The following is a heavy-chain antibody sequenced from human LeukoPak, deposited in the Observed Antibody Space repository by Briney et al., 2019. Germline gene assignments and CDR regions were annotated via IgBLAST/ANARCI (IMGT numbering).Heavy chain of an antibody. J-gene: IGHJ4*02. D-gene: IGHD3-3*01. CDR1: GLTFSSYA. CDR3: AKAAQTSYDFWSGYYTTPQYYFDY. V-gene: IGHV3-23*01. Sequence: GGSLRLSCAASGLTFSSYAMSWVRQAPGKGLEWVSAISGSGGSTYYADSVKGRFTISRDNSKSTLYLQMNSLRAEDTAVYYCAKAAQTSYDFWSGYYTTPQYYFDYWGQGTLVTVSS. CDR2: ISGSGGST.